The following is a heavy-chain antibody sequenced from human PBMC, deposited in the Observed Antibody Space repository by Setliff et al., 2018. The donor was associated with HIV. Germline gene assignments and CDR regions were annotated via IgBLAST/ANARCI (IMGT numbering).Heavy chain of an antibody. CDR2: IYHSGST. Sequence: PSETLSLTCAVYGESFSGYYWTWIRQPPGKGLEWIGSIYHSGSTYYNPSLKSRVTISVDTSKNQFSLKLTSVTAADTAVYYCATIDGRWAPPQYYFDSWGLGTLVTVSS. D-gene: IGHD1-26*01. CDR3: ATIDGRWAPPQYYFDS. V-gene: IGHV4-34*01. J-gene: IGHJ4*02. CDR1: GESFSGYY.